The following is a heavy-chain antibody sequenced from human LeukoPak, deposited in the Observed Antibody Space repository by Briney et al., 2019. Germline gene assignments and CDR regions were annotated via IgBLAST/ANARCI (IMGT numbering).Heavy chain of an antibody. CDR3: AREMGIKAFDV. V-gene: IGHV1-2*02. CDR1: GYALTEKH. Sequence: GASVKVSCKASGYALTEKHLYWVRQAPGQGLEWMGWIDPKSGGTNVAQNFQGRLTMTRDTSINTAYMELSRLTSDDTTVYYCAREMGIKAFDVWGQGTMVTVSS. CDR2: IDPKSGGT. J-gene: IGHJ3*01. D-gene: IGHD7-27*01.